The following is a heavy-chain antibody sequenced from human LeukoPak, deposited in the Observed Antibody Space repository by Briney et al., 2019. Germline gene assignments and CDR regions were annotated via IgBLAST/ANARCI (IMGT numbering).Heavy chain of an antibody. D-gene: IGHD3-10*01. V-gene: IGHV3-23*01. Sequence: TGGSLRLSCAASGLTFSDSAIHWVRQASGKGLEWVSAISGSGGSTYYADSVKGRFTISRDNSKNTLYLQMNSLRAEDTAVYYCAEVFSSSGYYFDYWGQGTLVTVSS. CDR3: AEVFSSSGYYFDY. CDR1: GLTFSDSA. CDR2: ISGSGGST. J-gene: IGHJ4*02.